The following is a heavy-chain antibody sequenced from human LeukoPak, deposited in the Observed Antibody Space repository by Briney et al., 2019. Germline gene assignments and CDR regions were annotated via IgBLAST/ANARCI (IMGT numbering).Heavy chain of an antibody. CDR3: AVAMAGTTLDS. CDR2: IYYSGSA. D-gene: IGHD6-19*01. J-gene: IGHJ4*02. Sequence: SETLSLTCTVSGGSISSYYWSWIRQPPGKRLEWIGYIYYSGSANYIPSLKSRLTISVDRSKNQFSLKLSSVTAADTAVYYCAVAMAGTTLDSWGQGTLVTVSS. V-gene: IGHV4-59*08. CDR1: GGSISSYY.